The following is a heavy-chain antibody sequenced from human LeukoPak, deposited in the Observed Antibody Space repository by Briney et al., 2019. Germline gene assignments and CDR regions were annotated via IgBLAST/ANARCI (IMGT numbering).Heavy chain of an antibody. CDR2: IFYSGST. CDR1: GGAISSSSYY. Sequence: SETLSLTCTVSGGAISSSSYYWGWIRQPPGKGLEWIGSIFYSGSTYYNPSLKSRVTISVDTSKNQFSLKLSSVTAADTAVYYCGRHQTMYYGMDVWGQGTTVTVSS. CDR3: GRHQTMYYGMDV. V-gene: IGHV4-39*01. J-gene: IGHJ6*02. D-gene: IGHD4/OR15-4a*01.